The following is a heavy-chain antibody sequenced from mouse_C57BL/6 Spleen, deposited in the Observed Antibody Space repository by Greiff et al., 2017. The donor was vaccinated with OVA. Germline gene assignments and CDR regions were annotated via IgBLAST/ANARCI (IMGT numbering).Heavy chain of an antibody. V-gene: IGHV1-61*01. D-gene: IGHD1-1*01. Sequence: QVQLKQPGAELVRPGSSVKLSCKASGYTFTSYWMDWVKQRPGQGLEWIGNIYPSDSETHYNQKFKDKATLTVDKSSSTAYMQLSSLTSEDSAVYYCARDYGSSYRYFDVWGTGTTVTVSS. CDR1: GYTFTSYW. J-gene: IGHJ1*03. CDR2: IYPSDSET. CDR3: ARDYGSSYRYFDV.